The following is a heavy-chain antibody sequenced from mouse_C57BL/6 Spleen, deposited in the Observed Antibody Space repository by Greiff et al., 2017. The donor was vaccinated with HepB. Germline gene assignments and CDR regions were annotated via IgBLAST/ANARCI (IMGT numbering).Heavy chain of an antibody. CDR2: IYPGSGNT. CDR1: GYTFTDYY. CDR3: ARPITTVVAKGFAY. J-gene: IGHJ3*01. V-gene: IGHV1-76*01. Sequence: QVQLQQSGAELVRPGASVKLSCKASGYTFTDYYINWVKQRPGQGLEWIARIYPGSGNTYYNEKFKGKATLTAEKSSSTAYMQLSSLTSEDSAVYFCARPITTVVAKGFAYWGQGTLVTVSA. D-gene: IGHD1-1*01.